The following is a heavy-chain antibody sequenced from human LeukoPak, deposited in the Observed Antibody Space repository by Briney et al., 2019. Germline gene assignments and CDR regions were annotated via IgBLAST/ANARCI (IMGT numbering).Heavy chain of an antibody. D-gene: IGHD3-10*01. Sequence: PGGSLRLSCAASGFTFSSYGMHWVRQAPGKGLEWVAVIWYDGSNKYYADSVKGRFTISRDNSKNTLYLQMNSLRAEDTAVYYCARDSVRGYYYYYGMDVWGKGTTVTVSS. CDR2: IWYDGSNK. V-gene: IGHV3-33*01. CDR3: ARDSVRGYYYYYGMDV. J-gene: IGHJ6*04. CDR1: GFTFSSYG.